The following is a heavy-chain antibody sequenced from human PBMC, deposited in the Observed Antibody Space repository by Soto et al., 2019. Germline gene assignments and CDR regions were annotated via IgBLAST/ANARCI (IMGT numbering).Heavy chain of an antibody. CDR2: IYYSGST. CDR1: GGSISSSSYY. D-gene: IGHD6-13*01. Sequence: SETLSLTCTVSGGSISSSSYYWGWIRQPPGKGREWIGSIYYSGSTYYNAYLKSRVTISVDTSKNQFSLKLSSVTAAGTSLYYCARQGSIAAAGGYYYGMDVWGQGTTVTVSS. J-gene: IGHJ6*02. CDR3: ARQGSIAAAGGYYYGMDV. V-gene: IGHV4-39*01.